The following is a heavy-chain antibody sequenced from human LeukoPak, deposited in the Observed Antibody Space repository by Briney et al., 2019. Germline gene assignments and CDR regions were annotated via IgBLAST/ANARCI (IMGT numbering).Heavy chain of an antibody. CDR3: AREHTAMGDI. Sequence: ASVKVSCKASGYTFPSYFMHWVRQAPGQGLEWMGIINPTGGSTTYAQKFQGRVTMTRDTSTSTVYMELSSLRSDDTAVYYCAREHTAMGDIWGQGTLVTVSS. CDR2: INPTGGST. D-gene: IGHD5-18*01. CDR1: GYTFPSYF. V-gene: IGHV1-46*01. J-gene: IGHJ4*02.